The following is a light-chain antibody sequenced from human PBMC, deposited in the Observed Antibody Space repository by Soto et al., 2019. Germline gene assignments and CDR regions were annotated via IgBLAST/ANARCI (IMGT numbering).Light chain of an antibody. Sequence: QSALIQPPSVSGSPGQSVTISCTGTSSDVGSYDYVSWCQEHPGTVPKPMMYNVNSQTSGVPDRFSGSKSGNTASLTISGLQAEDEADYYCCSYAGSTTYVFGTGTKVTVL. CDR3: CSYAGSTTYV. CDR2: NVN. V-gene: IGLV2-11*01. J-gene: IGLJ1*01. CDR1: SSDVGSYDY.